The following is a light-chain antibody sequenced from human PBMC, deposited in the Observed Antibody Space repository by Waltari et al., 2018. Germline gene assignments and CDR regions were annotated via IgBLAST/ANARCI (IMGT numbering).Light chain of an antibody. CDR2: GAS. Sequence: EVVLTQSPGTLSLSPGERATLSCRASQRLIKRYVAWYQQKPGQAPTLLIYGASNRAAGIPDRFSASVSETDFTLTISRLEPEDFGVYYCQQYGSSVMYTFGQGTKLEI. V-gene: IGKV3-20*01. J-gene: IGKJ2*01. CDR3: QQYGSSVMYT. CDR1: QRLIKRY.